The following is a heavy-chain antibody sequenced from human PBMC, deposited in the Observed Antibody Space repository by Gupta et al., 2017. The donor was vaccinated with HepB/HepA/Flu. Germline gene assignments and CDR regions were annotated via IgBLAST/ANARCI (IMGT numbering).Heavy chain of an antibody. V-gene: IGHV4-39*01. Sequence: QLQLQESGPGLAKPSETLSLTCTVAGGSISSSTYYWGWIRQPPGKGLEWIGSIYYSGSTYYNPSLKSRVTISVDTSKNQFSLKLSSVTAADTAVYYCARQDIPPLGGEQWLPLPGGAFDYWGQGTLVTVSS. D-gene: IGHD6-19*01. CDR3: ARQDIPPLGGEQWLPLPGGAFDY. J-gene: IGHJ4*02. CDR1: GGSISSSTYY. CDR2: IYYSGST.